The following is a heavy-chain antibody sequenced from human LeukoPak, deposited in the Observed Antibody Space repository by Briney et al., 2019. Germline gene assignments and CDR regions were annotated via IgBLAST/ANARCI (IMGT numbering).Heavy chain of an antibody. CDR3: TTFYY. J-gene: IGHJ4*02. CDR1: GITFSNAW. V-gene: IGHV3-15*01. Sequence: GGSLRLSCAASGITFSNAWMTWVRQAPGKGLEWVGRIKSQTDNGTTDYAAPVKGRFTISRDDSKNTLYLQMSSLKTEDTAVYYCTTFYYWGQGTLVTVSS. CDR2: IKSQTDNGTT.